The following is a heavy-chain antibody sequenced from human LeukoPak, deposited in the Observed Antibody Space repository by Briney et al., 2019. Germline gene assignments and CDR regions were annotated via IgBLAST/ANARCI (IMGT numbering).Heavy chain of an antibody. CDR1: DYSVNSIHC. V-gene: IGHV4-38-2*02. CDR3: ARALSTNWGFYDY. CDR2: ICRSGTT. Sequence: ASETLSLTCTVSDYSVNSIHCWGWIRQPPGKGLEWIGTICRSGTTYYNPSLKSRVTISVDRSKNQFSLKLISVTAADTAVYYCARALSTNWGFYDYWGQGTLVSVSS. D-gene: IGHD7-27*01. J-gene: IGHJ4*02.